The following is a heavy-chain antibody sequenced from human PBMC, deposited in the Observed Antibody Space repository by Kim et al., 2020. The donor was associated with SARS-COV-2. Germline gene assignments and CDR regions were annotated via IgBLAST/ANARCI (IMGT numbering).Heavy chain of an antibody. V-gene: IGHV1-69*13. J-gene: IGHJ4*02. CDR3: AREGYCSSTSCYFGY. CDR1: GGTFSSYA. CDR2: IIPIFGTA. D-gene: IGHD2-2*01. Sequence: SVKVSCKASGGTFSSYAISWVRQAPGQGLEWMGGIIPIFGTANYAQKFQGRVTITADESTSTAYMELSSLRSEDTAVYYCAREGYCSSTSCYFGYWGQGTLVTVSS.